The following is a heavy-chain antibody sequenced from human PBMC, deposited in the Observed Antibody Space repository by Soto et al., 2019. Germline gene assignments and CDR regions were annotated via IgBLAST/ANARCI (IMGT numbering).Heavy chain of an antibody. CDR1: GFTFSSYG. D-gene: IGHD3-10*01. V-gene: IGHV3-30*03. CDR3: ARERPAVRGVLRYSYYGMDV. Sequence: PGGSLRLSCAASGFTFSSYGMHWVRQAPGKGLEWVAVISHDGSNKYYADSVKGRFTIYRDNSKNTLYQQMNSLRAEDTAVYYCARERPAVRGVLRYSYYGMDVWGQGTTVTVS. J-gene: IGHJ6*02. CDR2: ISHDGSNK.